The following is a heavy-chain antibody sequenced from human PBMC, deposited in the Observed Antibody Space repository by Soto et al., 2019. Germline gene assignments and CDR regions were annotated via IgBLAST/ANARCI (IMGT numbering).Heavy chain of an antibody. CDR3: ANDLFAFSGLSYYDY. D-gene: IGHD3-22*01. J-gene: IGHJ4*02. V-gene: IGHV3-30*18. Sequence: LRLSCAASVPLFRRYGMNRVRQAQGKALERVALISHDGSDQYYANSVRGRFTISSDNSRDTLYLQMTSLSPDDTAVYYCANDLFAFSGLSYYDYWRQVTLLAASP. CDR1: VPLFRRYG. CDR2: ISHDGSDQ.